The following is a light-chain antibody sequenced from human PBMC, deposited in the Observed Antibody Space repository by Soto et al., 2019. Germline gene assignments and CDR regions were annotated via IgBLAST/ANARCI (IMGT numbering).Light chain of an antibody. J-gene: IGKJ1*01. Sequence: AIQMTQSPSSLSASVGDSVTIICRASQGIRNDLGWYQQKPGKAPKLLIYGASSLQSGVPSRFSGSGSGTDFTLSIGSLQPEDFATYYCLQDYNYPRTFGQGTTVEIK. CDR1: QGIRND. CDR3: LQDYNYPRT. CDR2: GAS. V-gene: IGKV1-6*01.